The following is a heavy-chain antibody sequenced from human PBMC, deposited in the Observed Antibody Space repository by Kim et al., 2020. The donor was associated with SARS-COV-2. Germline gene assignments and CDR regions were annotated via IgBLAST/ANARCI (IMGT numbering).Heavy chain of an antibody. D-gene: IGHD2-15*01. J-gene: IGHJ4*02. CDR1: GFTFSNYA. V-gene: IGHV3-23*01. CDR2: ISSTGGGT. CDR3: ARVGGDSGAYYEF. Sequence: GGSLRLSCAASGFTFSNYAMSWVRQAPGRGLEWVSVISSTGGGTSYADSVKGRFTISRDSSKNTLFLQLHSLRAEDTAVYYCARVGGDSGAYYEFWGQGT.